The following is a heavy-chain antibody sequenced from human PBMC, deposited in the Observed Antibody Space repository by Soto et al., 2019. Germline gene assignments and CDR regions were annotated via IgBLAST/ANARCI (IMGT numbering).Heavy chain of an antibody. V-gene: IGHV4-31*03. CDR1: GGSMDSGDYY. Sequence: LFLTCTVSGGSMDSGDYYWTWLRQLPGKGLEWIGWIYYRGSTYYKSSLKSRLTIAVDTSKKQFSLRLSFVTAADTAIYYGARADYYDSSLDPWGRGTLVTVSS. D-gene: IGHD3-16*01. CDR3: ARADYYDSSLDP. CDR2: IYYRGST. J-gene: IGHJ5*02.